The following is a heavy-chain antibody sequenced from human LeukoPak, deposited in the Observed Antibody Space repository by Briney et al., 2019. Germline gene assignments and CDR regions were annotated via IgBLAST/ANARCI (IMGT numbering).Heavy chain of an antibody. CDR3: ARDIVVVVAASRYYYGMDV. Sequence: SETLSLTCTVSGGSVSSGDYYWSWIRQPPGKGLEWIGYIYYSGSTYYNPSLKSRVTISVDTSKNQFSLKLSSVTAADTAVYYCARDIVVVVAASRYYYGMDVWGQGTTVTVSS. D-gene: IGHD2-15*01. CDR2: IYYSGST. V-gene: IGHV4-30-4*01. CDR1: GGSVSSGDYY. J-gene: IGHJ6*02.